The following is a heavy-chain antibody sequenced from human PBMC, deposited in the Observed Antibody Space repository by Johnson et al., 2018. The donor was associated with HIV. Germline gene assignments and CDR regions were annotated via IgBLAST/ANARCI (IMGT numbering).Heavy chain of an antibody. D-gene: IGHD1-26*01. V-gene: IGHV3-30*03. CDR3: ARDGHGIWENAAFDV. Sequence: QVQLVESGGGVVQPGRSLRLSCAASGFTFSSYGMHWVRQAPGKGLEWVAVISYDGSNKYYADSVRGRFTISRDNSKTTLYLQMNSLRAEDTVVYYCARDGHGIWENAAFDVWGQGTMVTVSS. CDR2: ISYDGSNK. CDR1: GFTFSSYG. J-gene: IGHJ3*01.